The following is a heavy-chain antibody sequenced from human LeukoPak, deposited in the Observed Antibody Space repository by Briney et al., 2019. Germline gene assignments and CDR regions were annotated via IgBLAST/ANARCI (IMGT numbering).Heavy chain of an antibody. CDR2: ISGSGGST. Sequence: PGGSLRLSCAASGFTFSRAWMSWVRQAPGKGLEWVSAISGSGGSTYYADSVKGRFTISRDNSKNTLYLQMNSLRAEDTAVYYCAKEYYDILTGYLTSWGQGTLVTVSS. V-gene: IGHV3-23*01. CDR1: GFTFSRAW. CDR3: AKEYYDILTGYLTS. J-gene: IGHJ4*02. D-gene: IGHD3-9*01.